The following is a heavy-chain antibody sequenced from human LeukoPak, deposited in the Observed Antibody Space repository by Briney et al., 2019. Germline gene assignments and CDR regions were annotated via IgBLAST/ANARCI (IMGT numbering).Heavy chain of an antibody. J-gene: IGHJ3*02. CDR2: VYHSGTI. Sequence: SETLSLTCAVSGYSISSGHYWGWIRQPPGKGLEWIGSVYHSGTIYYNPSLKSRVTISVDTSKNQLSLKLSSVTAADTALYYCARQRHSGSYYDAFHIWGQGTMVTVSS. CDR3: ARQRHSGSYYDAFHI. CDR1: GYSISSGHY. V-gene: IGHV4-38-2*01. D-gene: IGHD1-26*01.